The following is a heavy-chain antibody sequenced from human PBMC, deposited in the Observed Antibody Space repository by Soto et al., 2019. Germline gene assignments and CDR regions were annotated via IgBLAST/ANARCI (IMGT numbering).Heavy chain of an antibody. CDR3: SKDVAYSSSWTIYYFDY. CDR1: GFTFSSYA. Sequence: EVQLLESGGGLVQPGGSLRLSCAASGFTFSSYAMSWVRQAPGKGLEWVSAISGSGGSTYYADSVKGRFTISRDNSKNTLYLQMNSLRAEDTDVYYCSKDVAYSSSWTIYYFDYWGQGTLVTVSS. V-gene: IGHV3-23*01. CDR2: ISGSGGST. J-gene: IGHJ4*02. D-gene: IGHD6-13*01.